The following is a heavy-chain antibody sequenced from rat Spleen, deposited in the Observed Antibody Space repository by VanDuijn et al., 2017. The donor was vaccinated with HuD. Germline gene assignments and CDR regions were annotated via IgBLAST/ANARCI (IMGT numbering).Heavy chain of an antibody. J-gene: IGHJ3*01. CDR1: GFTFSNYY. V-gene: IGHV5-27*01. CDR2: ISTGGGST. D-gene: IGHD1-2*01. Sequence: EVQLVESGGGLVQPGRSLKLSCAASGFTFSNYYMAWVRQAPTKGLEWVAYISTGGGSTYYRDSVKGRFTNSRDNAKNILFLQMDSLRSEDTATYYCARLGIASIGNWFGYWGQGTLVTVSS. CDR3: ARLGIASIGNWFGY.